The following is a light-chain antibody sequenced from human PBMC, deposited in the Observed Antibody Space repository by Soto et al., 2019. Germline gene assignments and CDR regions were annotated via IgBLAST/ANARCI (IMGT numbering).Light chain of an antibody. J-gene: IGLJ1*01. V-gene: IGLV1-44*01. CDR3: IAWDDSLKAYV. CDR1: SSNIGSDA. CDR2: GNY. Sequence: QSVLTQPPSASGTPGQRVTISCSGSSSNIGSDAVNWFQHLPGTTPKLLIYGNYQRPSGVPDRFSGSKSGTSASLAISGLQSEDEADYYCIAWDDSLKAYVFGTGTQLTVL.